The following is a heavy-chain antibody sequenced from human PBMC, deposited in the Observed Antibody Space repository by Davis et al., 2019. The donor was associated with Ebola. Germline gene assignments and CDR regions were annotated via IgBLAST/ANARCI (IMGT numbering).Heavy chain of an antibody. V-gene: IGHV3-15*01. J-gene: IGHJ6*02. CDR3: TTSYYDFWSGPYYYYGMDV. Sequence: GGSLRLSCAASGFTFSNAWMSWVRQAPGKGLEWVGRIKSKTDGGTTDYAAPVKGRFTISRDDSKNTLYLQMNSLKTEDTAVYYCTTSYYDFWSGPYYYYGMDVWGQGTTVTVSS. D-gene: IGHD3-3*01. CDR1: GFTFSNAW. CDR2: IKSKTDGGTT.